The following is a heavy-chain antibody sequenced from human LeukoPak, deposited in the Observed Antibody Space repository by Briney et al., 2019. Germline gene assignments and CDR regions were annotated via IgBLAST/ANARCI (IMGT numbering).Heavy chain of an antibody. CDR3: ARVITYYYDSKGVNDY. V-gene: IGHV3-7*01. D-gene: IGHD3-22*01. CDR1: GFTFSSYW. Sequence: GGSLRLSCAASGFTFSSYWMSWVRQAPGKGLEWVANIKQDGSEKYYVDSVKGRFTISRDNAKNSLYLQMNSLRAEDTAVYYCARVITYYYDSKGVNDYWGQGTLVTVSS. CDR2: IKQDGSEK. J-gene: IGHJ4*02.